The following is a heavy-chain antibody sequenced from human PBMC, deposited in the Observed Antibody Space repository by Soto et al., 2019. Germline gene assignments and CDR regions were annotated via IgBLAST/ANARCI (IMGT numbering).Heavy chain of an antibody. CDR1: GGSLSNYG. J-gene: IGHJ6*02. CDR3: ARGDATKIVVTTYYAMDV. CDR2: IIPVFGTA. V-gene: IGHV1-69*12. Sequence: QVQLVQSGAEGKKPGSSVKVSCKASGGSLSNYGISWVRQAPGQGLEWMGGIIPVFGTANYAQKFQGRVTITADESTNIVYMDVTSLRSEDTAVYYCARGDATKIVVTTYYAMDVWGQGTTVTVSS. D-gene: IGHD4-17*01.